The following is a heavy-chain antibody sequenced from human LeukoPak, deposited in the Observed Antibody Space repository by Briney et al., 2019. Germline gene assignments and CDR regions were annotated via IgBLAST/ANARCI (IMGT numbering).Heavy chain of an antibody. J-gene: IGHJ4*02. CDR2: INPNTGRT. CDR3: ARARWHYALDY. V-gene: IGHV1-2*02. D-gene: IGHD1-7*01. Sequence: ASVKVSCKATEYTFNNYYLHWVRQAPGQGLEWMGWINPNTGRTNVAQKFQGRVTLTRDTSIRTFYVELSSLTSDDTAMYSCARARWHYALDYWGQGTLVSVSS. CDR1: EYTFNNYY.